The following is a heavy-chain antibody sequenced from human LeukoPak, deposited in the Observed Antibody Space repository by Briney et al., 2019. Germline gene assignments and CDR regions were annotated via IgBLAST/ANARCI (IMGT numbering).Heavy chain of an antibody. Sequence: SETLSLTCTVSGYSISSGYYWGWIRQPPGKGLEWIGRISTSGSTNYNPSLKSRVTISLDTSKNQFSLKLSSVTAADTAVFYCARFTGYCSGTSCYPNAFDIWGQGTMVTVSS. CDR2: ISTSGST. CDR3: ARFTGYCSGTSCYPNAFDI. D-gene: IGHD2-2*01. J-gene: IGHJ3*02. CDR1: GYSISSGYY. V-gene: IGHV4-38-2*02.